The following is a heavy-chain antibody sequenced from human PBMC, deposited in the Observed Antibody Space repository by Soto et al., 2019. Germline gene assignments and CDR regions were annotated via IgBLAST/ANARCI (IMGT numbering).Heavy chain of an antibody. CDR2: ISAGSSST. Sequence: EVQLLESGGGLVQPGGSLRLSCADSGFTFSSYAMTWVRQAPGKGLEWVSSISAGSSSTTYADSVKGRFTISRDNSKNTLDLQMNPLRVEDTALYYCANGYGGVWYFDSWGQGTLVTVSS. CDR3: ANGYGGVWYFDS. D-gene: IGHD4-17*01. V-gene: IGHV3-23*01. CDR1: GFTFSSYA. J-gene: IGHJ4*02.